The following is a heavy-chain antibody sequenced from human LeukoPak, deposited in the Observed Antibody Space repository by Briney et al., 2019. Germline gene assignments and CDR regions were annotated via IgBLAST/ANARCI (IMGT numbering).Heavy chain of an antibody. CDR3: ARGRGVLLWFGESPNFDY. Sequence: ASETLSLTCAVYGRSFSGYYWSWIRQPPGKGLEWIGEINHSGSTNYNPSLKSRVTISVDTSKNQFSLKLSSVTAADTAVYYCARGRGVLLWFGESPNFDYWGQGTLVTVSS. CDR2: INHSGST. CDR1: GRSFSGYY. D-gene: IGHD3-10*01. J-gene: IGHJ4*02. V-gene: IGHV4-34*01.